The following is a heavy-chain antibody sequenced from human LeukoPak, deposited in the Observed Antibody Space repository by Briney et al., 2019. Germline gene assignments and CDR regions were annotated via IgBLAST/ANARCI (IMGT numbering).Heavy chain of an antibody. V-gene: IGHV3-11*01. J-gene: IGHJ4*02. CDR2: ISSSGSTI. CDR3: ARESRTGTWPSDY. D-gene: IGHD3/OR15-3a*01. Sequence: GGSLRLSCAASGFTFSDYYMSWIRQAPGKGLEWVSYISSSGSTIYYADSVKGRFTISRDNAKNSLYLQMNSLRAEDTAVYYCARESRTGTWPSDYWGQGTLVTVSS. CDR1: GFTFSDYY.